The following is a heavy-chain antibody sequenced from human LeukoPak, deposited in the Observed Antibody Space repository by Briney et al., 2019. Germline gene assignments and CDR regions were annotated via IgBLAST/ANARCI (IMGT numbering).Heavy chain of an antibody. D-gene: IGHD3-22*01. Sequence: PGGSLRLSCAASGFTVSFYAMSWVRQAPGKGLEWVSAISGSGGSTYYADSVKGRFTISRDNSKNTLYLQMNSLRAEDTAVYYCAKDPTPYYYDSKGHFDYWGQGTLVTVSS. CDR3: AKDPTPYYYDSKGHFDY. V-gene: IGHV3-23*01. J-gene: IGHJ4*02. CDR1: GFTVSFYA. CDR2: ISGSGGST.